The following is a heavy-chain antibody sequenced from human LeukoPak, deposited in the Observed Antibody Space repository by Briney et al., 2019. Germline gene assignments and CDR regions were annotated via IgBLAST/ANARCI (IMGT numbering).Heavy chain of an antibody. CDR3: ASSNWLRDANFDS. V-gene: IGHV4-61*02. J-gene: IGHJ4*02. Sequence: TLSLTCTVSGASINSGLYYWNWIRQPAGKGLEWTGRVITSGGTNYTPSLKSRVTISVTTSKNQFSLKLSSVTAADTAVYFCASSNWLRDANFDSWGQGTLVTVSS. D-gene: IGHD5-12*01. CDR2: VITSGGT. CDR1: GASINSGLYY.